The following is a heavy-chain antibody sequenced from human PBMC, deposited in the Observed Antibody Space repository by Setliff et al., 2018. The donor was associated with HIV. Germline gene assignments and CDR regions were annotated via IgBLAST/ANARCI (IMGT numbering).Heavy chain of an antibody. D-gene: IGHD3-10*01. V-gene: IGHV4-39*01. J-gene: IGHJ4*02. CDR2: IFNDGRT. Sequence: SETLSLTCTVSGGSISSSSCYWGWIRQPPGKGLEWIGSIFNDGRTYYNPSLKSRVTIPMDTPTNQFSLKLTSVTAADTAVYFCARHFPSISLFFGDPGPFDRWGQGALVTVSS. CDR1: GGSISSSSCY. CDR3: ARHFPSISLFFGDPGPFDR.